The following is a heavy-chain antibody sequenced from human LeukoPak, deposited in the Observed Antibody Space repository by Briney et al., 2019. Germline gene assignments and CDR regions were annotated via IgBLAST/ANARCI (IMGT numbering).Heavy chain of an antibody. CDR3: ARSGYIYGTLLDF. V-gene: IGHV3-64*01. J-gene: IGHJ1*01. D-gene: IGHD5-18*01. CDR1: GFIFNNYA. CDR2: VTSNGANT. Sequence: GGSLRLSCAASGFIFNNYAMHWVRQAPGKRLEYVSVVTSNGANTYYGTSVKGRFTVSRDNSKNLVFLDMDSLRPEDTAVYFCARSGYIYGTLLDFWGQGTSVTVSP.